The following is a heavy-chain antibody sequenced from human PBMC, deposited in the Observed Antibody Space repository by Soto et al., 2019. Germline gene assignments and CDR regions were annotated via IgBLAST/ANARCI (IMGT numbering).Heavy chain of an antibody. Sequence: PSETLSLTCTVSGGSISSGDYYWSWIRQPPGKGLEWIGYIYYSGSTYYNPSLKSRVTISVDTSKNQFSLKLSSVTAADTAVYYCARGFDYGDYARPNYYYYYGMDVWGQGTTVTVSS. D-gene: IGHD4-17*01. CDR3: ARGFDYGDYARPNYYYYYGMDV. CDR2: IYYSGST. J-gene: IGHJ6*02. CDR1: GGSISSGDYY. V-gene: IGHV4-30-4*01.